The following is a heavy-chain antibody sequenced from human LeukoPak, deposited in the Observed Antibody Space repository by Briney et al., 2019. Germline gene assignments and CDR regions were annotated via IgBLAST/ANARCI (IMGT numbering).Heavy chain of an antibody. CDR3: ARGIAD. J-gene: IGHJ6*02. CDR2: IKQDGSKK. V-gene: IGHV3-7*04. Sequence: GGSLRLSCAASGFTFDTYWMTWVRQAPGKGLEWVANIKQDGSKKDYVDSVKGRFTISRDNAKNSLYLQMNSLRAEDTAVYYCARGIADSGQGTTVTVSS. CDR1: GFTFDTYW.